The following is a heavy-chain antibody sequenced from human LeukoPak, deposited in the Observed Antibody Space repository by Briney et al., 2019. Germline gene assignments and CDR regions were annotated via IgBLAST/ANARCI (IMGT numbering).Heavy chain of an antibody. CDR1: GFTFSIYT. Sequence: SGGSLRLSCAASGFTFSIYTMSWVRQAPGKGLEWVSSITPSNYISYADSVKGRFTISRDNAKNSLYLQMNSLRAEDTAVYYCARAMQQLVFNYYYYYMDVWGKGTTVTISS. V-gene: IGHV3-21*01. J-gene: IGHJ6*03. D-gene: IGHD6-13*01. CDR3: ARAMQQLVFNYYYYYMDV. CDR2: ITPSNYI.